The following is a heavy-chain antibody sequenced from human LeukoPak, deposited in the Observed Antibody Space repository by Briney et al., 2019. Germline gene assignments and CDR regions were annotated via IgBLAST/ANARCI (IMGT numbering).Heavy chain of an antibody. D-gene: IGHD4-23*01. CDR3: ARDPGLGYSGNPKGADY. Sequence: ASVKVSCKASGYTFTSYGISWVRQAPGQGLEWMGWISAYNGNTNYAQKLQGRVTMTTDTSTSTAYMELRGLRSDDTAVYYCARDPGLGYSGNPKGADYWGQGTLVTVSS. CDR1: GYTFTSYG. CDR2: ISAYNGNT. V-gene: IGHV1-18*01. J-gene: IGHJ4*02.